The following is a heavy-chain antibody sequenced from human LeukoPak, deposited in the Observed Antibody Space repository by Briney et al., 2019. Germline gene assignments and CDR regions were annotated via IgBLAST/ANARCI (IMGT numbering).Heavy chain of an antibody. V-gene: IGHV4-39*07. J-gene: IGHJ6*03. CDR2: IYYSGST. CDR1: GCSISSNSYY. D-gene: IGHD6-6*01. Sequence: PAETLSLTCAVSGCSISSNSYYWVWMRQPPGLGLESIGSIYYSGSTYYNPSLSSRTTISVNTYKNQFFLKLSSVTEAETALYFCARDWGVEARPGYMEVWGKGTTVTVSS. CDR3: ARDWGVEARPGYMEV.